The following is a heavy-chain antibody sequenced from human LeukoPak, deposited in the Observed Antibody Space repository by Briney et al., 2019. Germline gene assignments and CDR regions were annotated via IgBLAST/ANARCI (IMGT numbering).Heavy chain of an antibody. V-gene: IGHV3-53*01. CDR1: GFTVSSIY. CDR2: IYSGGST. D-gene: IGHD3-9*01. Sequence: GGSLTLSCAASGFTVSSIYMSWVRQAPGKGLEWVSIIYSGGSTYYADSVKGRFTISRDNSKNTLYLQMNSLRAEDTAVYYCAKDLEPDDILTGCGAFDYWGQGTLVTVSS. CDR3: AKDLEPDDILTGCGAFDY. J-gene: IGHJ4*02.